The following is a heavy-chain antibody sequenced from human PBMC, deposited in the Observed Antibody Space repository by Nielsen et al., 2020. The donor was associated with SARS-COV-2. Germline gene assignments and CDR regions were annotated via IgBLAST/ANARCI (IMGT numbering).Heavy chain of an antibody. D-gene: IGHD1-26*01. V-gene: IGHV3-33*08. CDR1: GFTFSSYG. Sequence: GESLKISCAASGFTFSSYGMHWVRQAPGKGLEWVAVIWYDGSNKYYADSVKGRFTISRDNSKNTLYLQMNSLRAEDTAVYYCAREEAVGASARGFDYWGQGTLVTVSS. CDR2: IWYDGSNK. CDR3: AREEAVGASARGFDY. J-gene: IGHJ4*02.